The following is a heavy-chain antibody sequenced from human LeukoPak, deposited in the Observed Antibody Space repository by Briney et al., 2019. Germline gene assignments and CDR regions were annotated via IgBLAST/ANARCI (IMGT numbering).Heavy chain of an antibody. CDR1: GFTFSSYA. J-gene: IGHJ4*02. D-gene: IGHD5-12*01. CDR2: ISSNGGST. Sequence: GGSLRLSCAASGFTFSSYAMHWVRQAPGKGLEYVSAISSNGGSTYYANSVKGRFTISRDNSKNTLYLQMGSLRAEDMAVYYCARDSGAYSGYKYFDYWGQGTLVTVSS. CDR3: ARDSGAYSGYKYFDY. V-gene: IGHV3-64*01.